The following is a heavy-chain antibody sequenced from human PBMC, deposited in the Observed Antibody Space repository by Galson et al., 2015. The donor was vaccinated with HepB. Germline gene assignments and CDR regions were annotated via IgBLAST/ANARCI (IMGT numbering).Heavy chain of an antibody. Sequence: LRLSCAASGFTFSSYGMHWVRQAPGKGLEWVAVIWYDGSNKYYADSVKGRFTISRDNSKNTLYLQMNSLRAEDTAVYYCARGYCSGGGCRHSYWNWFDPWGQGTLVTVSS. J-gene: IGHJ5*02. CDR1: GFTFSSYG. V-gene: IGHV3-33*08. D-gene: IGHD2-15*01. CDR2: IWYDGSNK. CDR3: ARGYCSGGGCRHSYWNWFDP.